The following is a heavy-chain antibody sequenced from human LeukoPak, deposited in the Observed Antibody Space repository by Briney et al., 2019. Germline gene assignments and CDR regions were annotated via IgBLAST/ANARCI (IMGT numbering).Heavy chain of an antibody. CDR3: ARGLVDDSSGYYPRNFDY. V-gene: IGHV4-34*01. CDR1: GGSFSGYY. CDR2: INHSGST. Sequence: SETLSLTCAVYGGSFSGYYWSWIRQPPGKGLEWIGEINHSGSTNYNPSLKSRVTISVDTSENQFSLKLSSVTAADTAVYYCARGLVDDSSGYYPRNFDYWGQGTLVTVSS. J-gene: IGHJ4*02. D-gene: IGHD3-22*01.